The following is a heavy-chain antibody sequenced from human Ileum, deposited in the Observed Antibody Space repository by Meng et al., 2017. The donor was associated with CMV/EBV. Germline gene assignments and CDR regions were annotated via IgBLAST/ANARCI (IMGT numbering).Heavy chain of an antibody. Sequence: GGSLRLSCTVSGFTFSSYWMHWVRQAPGKGLVWVSRINSDGSSTSYADSVKGRFTISRDNAKNTLYLQMNSLRAEDTAVYYCARDSYYDFWSGYTRWSYYYYYGMDVWGQGTTVTVSS. CDR3: ARDSYYDFWSGYTRWSYYYYYGMDV. V-gene: IGHV3-74*01. CDR1: GFTFSSYW. D-gene: IGHD3-3*01. J-gene: IGHJ6*02. CDR2: INSDGSST.